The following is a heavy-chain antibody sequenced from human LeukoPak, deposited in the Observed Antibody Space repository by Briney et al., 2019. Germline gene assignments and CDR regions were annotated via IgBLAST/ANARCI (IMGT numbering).Heavy chain of an antibody. CDR2: IGASGDST. CDR1: GFAFSNYA. D-gene: IGHD2-21*01. Sequence: GGSLRLSCAASGFAFSNYALSWVRQAPGKGLEWVATIGASGDSTYYADPVEGRFTISRDNTNNMLYLQMSSLRVEDTAVYYCVKHVERIVVIVLEPYFDYWGQGTQVIVSS. CDR3: VKHVERIVVIVLEPYFDY. J-gene: IGHJ4*02. V-gene: IGHV3-23*01.